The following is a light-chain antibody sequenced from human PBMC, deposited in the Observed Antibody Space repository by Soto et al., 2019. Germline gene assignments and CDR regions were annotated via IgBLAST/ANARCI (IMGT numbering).Light chain of an antibody. CDR3: TSHTRTTTRV. V-gene: IGLV2-14*01. CDR1: SSDVGGYNY. Sequence: QSVLTQATAVSGSAGQSITISCTGTSSDVGGYNYVSWYQQHPGKVPKLMIYEVTSQPSGVAYRFPGSKSGNTASPTISGIQAEDKADYVCTSHTRTTTRVFGTGAKV. J-gene: IGLJ1*01. CDR2: EVT.